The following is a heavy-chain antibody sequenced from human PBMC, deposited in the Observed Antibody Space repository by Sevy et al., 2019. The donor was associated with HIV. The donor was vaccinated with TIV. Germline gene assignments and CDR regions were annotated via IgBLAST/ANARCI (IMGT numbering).Heavy chain of an antibody. Sequence: ASVKVSCKASGYTFTDYYTHWVRQAPGQGLEWMGWIDPKSGGTKYTQKFKGRITMTRDTSFSTAYLELSSLRSDDTAVYLCAREFYDSWSGPIDFFYGMDVWGQGTTVTVSS. D-gene: IGHD3-3*01. J-gene: IGHJ6*02. V-gene: IGHV1-2*02. CDR3: AREFYDSWSGPIDFFYGMDV. CDR2: IDPKSGGT. CDR1: GYTFTDYY.